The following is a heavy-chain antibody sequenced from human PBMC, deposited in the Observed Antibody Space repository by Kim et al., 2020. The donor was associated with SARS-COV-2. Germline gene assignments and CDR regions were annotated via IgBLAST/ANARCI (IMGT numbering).Heavy chain of an antibody. J-gene: IGHJ2*01. CDR1: GGSISSSSYY. CDR2: IYYSGST. D-gene: IGHD3-10*02. CDR3: ASAEYVLYVQVTSDWYFDL. Sequence: SETLSLTCTVSGGSISSSSYYWGWIRQPPGKGLEWIGSIYYSGSTYYNPSLKSRVTISVDTSKNQFSLKLSSVTAADTAVYYCASAEYVLYVQVTSDWYFDLWGRGTLVTVSS. V-gene: IGHV4-39*01.